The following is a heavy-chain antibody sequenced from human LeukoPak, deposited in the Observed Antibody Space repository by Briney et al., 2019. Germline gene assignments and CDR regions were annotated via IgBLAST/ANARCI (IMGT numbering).Heavy chain of an antibody. Sequence: GGSLRLSCAASGFTFSSYSMNWVRQAPGKGLEWVSSISSSSSYIYYADSVKGRFTICRDNAKNSLYLQMNSLRAEDTAVYYCARADWDTAMIDYWGQGPLVTVSS. D-gene: IGHD5-18*01. CDR2: ISSSSSYI. J-gene: IGHJ4*02. CDR1: GFTFSSYS. V-gene: IGHV3-21*01. CDR3: ARADWDTAMIDY.